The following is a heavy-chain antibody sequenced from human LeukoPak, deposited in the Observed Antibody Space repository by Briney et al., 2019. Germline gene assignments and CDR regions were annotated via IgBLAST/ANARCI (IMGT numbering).Heavy chain of an antibody. V-gene: IGHV1-18*01. J-gene: IGHJ5*02. CDR3: ARDAYYDFWSGYRPNWFDP. Sequence: GASVKVSCKASGYTFTSYGISWVRQAPGQGLEWMGWISAYNGNTNYAQKLQGRVTMTTDTSTSTAYMELRSLRSDDTAVYYCARDAYYDFWSGYRPNWFDPWGQGTLVTVSS. CDR2: ISAYNGNT. D-gene: IGHD3-3*01. CDR1: GYTFTSYG.